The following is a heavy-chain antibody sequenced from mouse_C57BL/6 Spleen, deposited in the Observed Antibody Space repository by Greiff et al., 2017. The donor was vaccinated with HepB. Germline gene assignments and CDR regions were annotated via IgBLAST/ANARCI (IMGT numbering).Heavy chain of an antibody. V-gene: IGHV1-82*01. Sequence: QVQLQQSGPELVKPGASVKISCKASGYAFSSSWMNWVKQRPGKGLEWIGRIYPGDGDTNYNGKFKGKATLTADKSSSTAYMQLSSLTSEDSAVYFCARLEGGFDYWGQGTTLTVSS. CDR2: IYPGDGDT. CDR3: ARLEGGFDY. CDR1: GYAFSSSW. J-gene: IGHJ2*01.